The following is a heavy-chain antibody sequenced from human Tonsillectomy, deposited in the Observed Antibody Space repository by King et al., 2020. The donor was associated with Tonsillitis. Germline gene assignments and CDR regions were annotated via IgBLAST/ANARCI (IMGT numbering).Heavy chain of an antibody. Sequence: QLQESGPGLVKPSETLSLTCTVSGDSISSGSYCWGWIRQPPGKGLEWIGCIFYSGTTYYKSSLKSRVTISVDTSRNQFSLRMSSVTAADTAVYYCARNKGHCDGGSCFPYNYWGQGTLVTVFS. CDR3: ARNKGHCDGGSCFPYNY. CDR1: GDSISSGSYC. D-gene: IGHD2-15*01. V-gene: IGHV4-39*01. J-gene: IGHJ4*02. CDR2: IFYSGTT.